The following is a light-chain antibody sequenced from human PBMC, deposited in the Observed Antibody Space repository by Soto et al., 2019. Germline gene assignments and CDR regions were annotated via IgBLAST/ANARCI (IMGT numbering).Light chain of an antibody. CDR2: EGS. J-gene: IGLJ2*01. V-gene: IGLV2-23*01. Sequence: QSVLTQPASVSGSPGQSITISCTGTNSDVGSYNLVSWYQQHPGRAPKLIIFEGSKRPSGVSTRFSGSKSDDTASLTISGLQAEDEADYYCYCQKFGGGTKVTVL. CDR1: NSDVGSYNL. CDR3: YCQK.